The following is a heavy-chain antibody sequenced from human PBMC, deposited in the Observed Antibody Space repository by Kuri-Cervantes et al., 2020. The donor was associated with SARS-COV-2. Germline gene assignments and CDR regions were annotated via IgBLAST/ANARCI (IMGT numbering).Heavy chain of an antibody. V-gene: IGHV3-7*01. Sequence: GESLKISCAASGFTFSSYWMSWVRQAPGKGLEWVANIKQDGSEKYNVDSVKGRFTISRDNAKNSLYLQMNSLRAEDTAVYCCAREAFGYCSGGSCYSHYWGQGTLVTVSS. CDR3: AREAFGYCSGGSCYSHY. CDR2: IKQDGSEK. D-gene: IGHD2-15*01. CDR1: GFTFSSYW. J-gene: IGHJ4*02.